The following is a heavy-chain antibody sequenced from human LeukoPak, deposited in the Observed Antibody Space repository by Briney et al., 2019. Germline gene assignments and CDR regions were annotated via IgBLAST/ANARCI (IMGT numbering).Heavy chain of an antibody. D-gene: IGHD3-10*01. CDR2: ISSSSGYI. V-gene: IGHV3-21*01. J-gene: IGHJ5*02. CDR1: GFTFSSYS. Sequence: GGSLRLSCAASGFTFSSYSINWVRQAPGKGLEWVSSISSSSGYIYYADSVKGRFTISRDNAKNSLYLQMNSLRAEDTAVYYCARDRYGSVAWFDPWGQGTLVTVSS. CDR3: ARDRYGSVAWFDP.